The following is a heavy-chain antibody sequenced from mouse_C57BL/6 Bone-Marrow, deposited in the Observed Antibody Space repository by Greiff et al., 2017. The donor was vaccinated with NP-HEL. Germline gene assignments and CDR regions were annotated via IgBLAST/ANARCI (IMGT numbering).Heavy chain of an antibody. V-gene: IGHV1-50*01. J-gene: IGHJ4*01. D-gene: IGHD2-4*01. CDR3: AREGYDYDEGAMDY. CDR1: GYTFTSYW. CDR2: IDPSDSYT. Sequence: VQLQQPGAELVKPGASVKLSCKASGYTFTSYWMQWVKQRPGQGLEWIGEIDPSDSYTNYNQKFKGKATLTVDTSSSTAYMQLSSLTSEDSAVYYCAREGYDYDEGAMDYWGQGTSVTVSS.